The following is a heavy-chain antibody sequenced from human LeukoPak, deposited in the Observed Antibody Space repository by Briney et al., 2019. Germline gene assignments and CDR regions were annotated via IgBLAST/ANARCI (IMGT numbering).Heavy chain of an antibody. V-gene: IGHV1-2*02. D-gene: IGHD4/OR15-4a*01. CDR2: INPNSGGT. J-gene: IGHJ2*01. CDR1: GYTFTGYN. CDR3: ARDHLVLTGDSLYFDL. Sequence: ASVTVSCKASGYTFTGYNIHWVRQAPGQGLEWMGWINPNSGGTKYPQNFQGRVTMTRDTSISTDSMELSRLTSDDTAVYFCARDHLVLTGDSLYFDLWGRGTLVTVSS.